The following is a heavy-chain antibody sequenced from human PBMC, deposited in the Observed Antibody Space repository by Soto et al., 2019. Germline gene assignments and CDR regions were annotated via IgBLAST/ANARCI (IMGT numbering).Heavy chain of an antibody. Sequence: GCLRLSCAASGLTFSNYAMSCVRQAPGKGLEWVSGISGSGGSTYNADSVKGRFTISRDNSKNTMYMQMSSLRAEDTAVYHCAKKTTDSSGYSDYWGQGTLVTVSS. J-gene: IGHJ4*02. D-gene: IGHD4-17*01. CDR3: AKKTTDSSGYSDY. CDR2: ISGSGGST. CDR1: GLTFSNYA. V-gene: IGHV3-23*01.